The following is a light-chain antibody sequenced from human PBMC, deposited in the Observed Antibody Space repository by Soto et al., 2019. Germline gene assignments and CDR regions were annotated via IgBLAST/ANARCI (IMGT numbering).Light chain of an antibody. V-gene: IGKV1-39*01. J-gene: IGKJ1*01. Sequence: QSPSSLSASVGDRVTITCRASQSITTYLNWYQQTSGEAPKLLIYAAARLQTGVPSRFSGSGSGTDFTLTISSLQPEDFATYYCQQAYGAPPTFGQGTKVDIK. CDR1: QSITTY. CDR2: AAA. CDR3: QQAYGAPPT.